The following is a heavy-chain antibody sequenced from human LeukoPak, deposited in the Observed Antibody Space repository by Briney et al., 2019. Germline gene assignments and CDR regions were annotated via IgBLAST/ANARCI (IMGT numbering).Heavy chain of an antibody. CDR1: GDSISGYY. CDR3: ARAAAAGTFYYYYYMDV. CDR2: IYASGST. Sequence: PSETLSLTCSVSGDSISGYYWSWIRRPAGKGLEWIGRIYASGSTNYNPSLKSRVTMSVGTSKNQFSLKLSSVTAADTAVYYCARAAAAGTFYYYYYMDVWGKGTTVTVSS. V-gene: IGHV4-4*07. D-gene: IGHD6-13*01. J-gene: IGHJ6*03.